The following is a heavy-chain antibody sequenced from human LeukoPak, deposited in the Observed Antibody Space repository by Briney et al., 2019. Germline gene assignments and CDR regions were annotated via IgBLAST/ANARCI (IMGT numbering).Heavy chain of an antibody. D-gene: IGHD6-19*01. CDR2: IYTSGST. CDR1: GGSISSGSYY. J-gene: IGHJ3*02. CDR3: ARNIAVAGTAHDAFDI. Sequence: PSETLSLTCTVSGGSISSGSYYWSWIRQPAGKGLEWIGRIYTSGSTNYNPSLKSRVTISVDTSKNQFSLKLSSVTAADTAVYYCARNIAVAGTAHDAFDIWGQGTMVTVSS. V-gene: IGHV4-61*02.